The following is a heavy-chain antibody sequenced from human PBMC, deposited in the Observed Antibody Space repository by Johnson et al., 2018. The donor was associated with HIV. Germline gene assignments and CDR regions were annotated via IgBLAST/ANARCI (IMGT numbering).Heavy chain of an antibody. CDR2: ISSSAK. CDR3: AKGVSIVVIKDLSGAFDI. J-gene: IGHJ3*02. Sequence: QVQLVESGGGLVKPGGSLRLSCAASGFSFSDHYMSWIRQAPGKGLEWVSYISSSAKYYADSVKGRFTISRDSPKKTLNLQMNSLRAEDTAVYYCAKGVSIVVIKDLSGAFDIWGQGTMVTVSS. V-gene: IGHV3-11*04. CDR1: GFSFSDHY. D-gene: IGHD3-22*01.